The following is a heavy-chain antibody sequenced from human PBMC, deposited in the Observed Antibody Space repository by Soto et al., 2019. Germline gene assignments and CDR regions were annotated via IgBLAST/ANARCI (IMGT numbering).Heavy chain of an antibody. D-gene: IGHD1-1*01. V-gene: IGHV3-7*01. Sequence: EVQLVESGGGLVQPGGSLRLPCAASGFIFSSYCMSWVRQAPGKGLEWVANIKQYGREKYYVDSVKGRFTISRDNAKNSLYLQMNSLRAEDTAVYYCARAVQLEPRFDYWGQGTLVTVSS. CDR2: IKQYGREK. J-gene: IGHJ4*02. CDR3: ARAVQLEPRFDY. CDR1: GFIFSSYC.